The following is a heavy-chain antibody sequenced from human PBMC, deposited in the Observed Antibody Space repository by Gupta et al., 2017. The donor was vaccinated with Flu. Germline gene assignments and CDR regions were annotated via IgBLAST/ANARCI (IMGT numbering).Heavy chain of an antibody. J-gene: IGHJ4*02. CDR1: GHISPGHA. Sequence: QVSLVQSGAGVTKPGASLTLYCKVSGHISPGHAIHWVPQARGQGLEWMGWIKVCNGDTQYSEKFQDRVTISRDTSATTVYLEFSSLTSEDTATYFCARGKSAGWEKLRTDGGGQGTPISVSS. CDR2: IKVCNGDT. CDR3: ARGKSAGWEKLRTDG. V-gene: IGHV1-3*01. D-gene: IGHD1-26*01.